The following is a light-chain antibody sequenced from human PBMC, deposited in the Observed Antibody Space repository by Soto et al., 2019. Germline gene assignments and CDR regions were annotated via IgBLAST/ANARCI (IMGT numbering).Light chain of an antibody. CDR1: QSVSSSY. J-gene: IGKJ1*01. CDR2: GAS. Sequence: TKLPGTGPMCLSKGANISCRASQSVSSSYLAWYQRKPGQAPRLLIYGASSRSTGIPDRFSGSGSGTDFNLTISRLEPEDFAVYYCQLYGSSPQTFGQGTKVDIK. CDR3: QLYGSSPQT. V-gene: IGKV3-20*01.